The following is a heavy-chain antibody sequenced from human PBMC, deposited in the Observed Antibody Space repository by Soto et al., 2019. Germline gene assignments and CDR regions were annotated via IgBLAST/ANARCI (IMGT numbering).Heavy chain of an antibody. V-gene: IGHV3-30*18. CDR1: GFTFRTYG. CDR2: ISNDGSET. J-gene: IGHJ5*02. CDR3: AKYVEDTGWTVALDP. Sequence: VQLVESGGGVVQPGRSQRLSCAASGFTFRTYGMHWVRQAPGQGLEWLAVISNDGSETYYADSVKGRFVISRDNCRNMLFLQMNSLRDEDTAMYYCAKYVEDTGWTVALDPWGQGTLVTVSS. D-gene: IGHD6-19*01.